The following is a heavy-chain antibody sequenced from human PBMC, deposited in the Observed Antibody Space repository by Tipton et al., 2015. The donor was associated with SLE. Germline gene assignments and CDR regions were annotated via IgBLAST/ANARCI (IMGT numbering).Heavy chain of an antibody. Sequence: SLRLSCAASRFTFSSYGMYWVRQAPGKGLEWVAFIRYDGSNKYYGDSVKGRFTVSRDNSKNTLYLQMNSLRTEDTAVYYCAKDPLSGDEGGFFDYWGQGTLVTVSS. V-gene: IGHV3-30*02. CDR2: IRYDGSNK. D-gene: IGHD7-27*01. J-gene: IGHJ4*02. CDR1: RFTFSSYG. CDR3: AKDPLSGDEGGFFDY.